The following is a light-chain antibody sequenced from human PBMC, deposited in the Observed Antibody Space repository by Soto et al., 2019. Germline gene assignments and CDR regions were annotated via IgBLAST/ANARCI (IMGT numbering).Light chain of an antibody. CDR2: GAA. J-gene: IGKJ3*01. CDR1: QRVSSTY. Sequence: EVVLTQSPDTLSLFPGERATLSCRASQRVSSTYFAWYRQKPGQPPRLLIYGAANRATGVPDRFSGSGSGTDFTLTISRLEPEDFAVYYFQQYYSSPPGFTFGPGTTVEVK. CDR3: QQYYSSPPGFT. V-gene: IGKV3-20*01.